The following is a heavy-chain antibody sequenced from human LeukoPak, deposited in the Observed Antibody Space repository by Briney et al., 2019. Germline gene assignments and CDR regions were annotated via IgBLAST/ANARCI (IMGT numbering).Heavy chain of an antibody. Sequence: GGSLRLPCAASGFTFSSYAMSWVRQAPGKGLEWVSAISGSGGSTYYADSVKGRFTISRDNSKNTLYLQMNSLRAEDTAVYYCANGYPTYYYDSSGYYYFDYWGQGTLVTVSS. V-gene: IGHV3-23*01. D-gene: IGHD3-22*01. J-gene: IGHJ4*02. CDR1: GFTFSSYA. CDR2: ISGSGGST. CDR3: ANGYPTYYYDSSGYYYFDY.